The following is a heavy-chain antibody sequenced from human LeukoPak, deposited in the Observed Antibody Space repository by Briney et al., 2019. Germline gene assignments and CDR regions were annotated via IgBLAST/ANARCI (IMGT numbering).Heavy chain of an antibody. CDR1: GFTFSSYG. V-gene: IGHV3-30*03. Sequence: PGRSLRLSCAASGFTFSSYGMHWVRQAPGKGLEWVAVISYDGSNKYYADSVKGRFTISRDNSKNTLYLQMNSLTAEDTAVYYCARDQYSSSRDWFDPWGQGTLVTVSS. CDR2: ISYDGSNK. J-gene: IGHJ5*02. D-gene: IGHD6-6*01. CDR3: ARDQYSSSRDWFDP.